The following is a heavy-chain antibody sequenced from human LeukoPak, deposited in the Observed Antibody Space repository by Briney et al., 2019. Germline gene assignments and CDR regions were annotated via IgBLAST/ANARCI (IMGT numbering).Heavy chain of an antibody. J-gene: IGHJ5*02. CDR3: ARGSLFSRAARSFFS. D-gene: IGHD6-6*01. V-gene: IGHV3-7*01. CDR1: GLTFSSYL. Sequence: GGAPRLSCAASGLTFSSYLMSWVRQAPGKGLEGVGHIKQDGTEKYYVDSVKGRFTISRDNAKNSLYLQMNSLRAEDTAVYYCARGSLFSRAARSFFSWGQGTLVTVSS. CDR2: IKQDGTEK.